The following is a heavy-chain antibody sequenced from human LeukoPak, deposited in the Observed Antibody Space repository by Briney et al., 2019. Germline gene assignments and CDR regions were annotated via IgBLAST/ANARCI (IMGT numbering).Heavy chain of an antibody. V-gene: IGHV2-5*02. CDR1: GFSLSTSGVG. D-gene: IGHD1-1*01. J-gene: IGHJ4*02. Sequence: ESGPTLVKPTQTLTLTCTFSGFSLSTSGVGVGWIRQPPGKALEWLALIYWDDDKRYSPSLKSRLTITKDTSKNQVVLTMTNMDPVDTAAYYCALKRGTTGTFFFDYWGQGTLVTVSS. CDR2: IYWDDDK. CDR3: ALKRGTTGTFFFDY.